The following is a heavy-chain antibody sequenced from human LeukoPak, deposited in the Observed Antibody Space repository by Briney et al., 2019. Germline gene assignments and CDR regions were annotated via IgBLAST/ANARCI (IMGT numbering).Heavy chain of an antibody. CDR2: IYSDGST. CDR3: ARDRDYGSGSYSPHYDY. D-gene: IGHD3-10*01. Sequence: GGSLRLSCAASGFTVSSNYMNWVRQAPGKGLEWVSVIYSDGSTYYADSVKGRFTISRDNSKNTLYLQMNSLRAEDTALYYCARDRDYGSGSYSPHYDYWGQGTLVTVSS. CDR1: GFTVSSNY. J-gene: IGHJ4*02. V-gene: IGHV3-53*01.